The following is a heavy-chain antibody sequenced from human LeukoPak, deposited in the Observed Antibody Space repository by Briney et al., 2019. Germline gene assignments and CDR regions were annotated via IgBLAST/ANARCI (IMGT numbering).Heavy chain of an antibody. J-gene: IGHJ4*02. D-gene: IGHD5/OR15-5a*01. CDR2: ITGSGGST. Sequence: GGSLRLSCAASGFTFRSSAMTWVRQAPGKGLEWVSAITGSGGSTYYADSVKGRFTISRDNSKNMLYLQMHSLIAADTAVYYCGKASYTVYNSFWSQGTLVTVSS. CDR1: GFTFRSSA. CDR3: GKASYTVYNSF. V-gene: IGHV3-23*01.